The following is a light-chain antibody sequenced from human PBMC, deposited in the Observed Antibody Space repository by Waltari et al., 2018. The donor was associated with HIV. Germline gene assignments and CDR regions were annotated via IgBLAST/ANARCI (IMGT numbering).Light chain of an antibody. CDR2: GAS. CDR3: QQYKSWPLT. V-gene: IGKV3-15*01. Sequence: EIVLTQSPATLSLSPGEGAVLSCRASQSVSNSYVAWYQQKVGQAPRLLIYGASTRATGVAARFSGSGSGTDFTLTISSLQSEDFALYYCQQYKSWPLTFGGGTKVEI. CDR1: QSVSNSY. J-gene: IGKJ4*01.